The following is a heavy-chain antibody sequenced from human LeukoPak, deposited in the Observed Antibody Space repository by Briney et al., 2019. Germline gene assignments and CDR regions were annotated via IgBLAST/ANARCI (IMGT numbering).Heavy chain of an antibody. J-gene: IGHJ5*02. D-gene: IGHD6-6*01. V-gene: IGHV4-39*01. CDR1: GDSISSDSNY. Sequence: SETLSLTCAASGDSISSDSNYWDWIRQPPGEGLEWIGSGSYSGSTYHNPSLKSRVTISVDKSKNQFSLTLNSVTAADTAVYFCTRRATRPKRNWFDPWGQGTLVTVS. CDR2: GSYSGST. CDR3: TRRATRPKRNWFDP.